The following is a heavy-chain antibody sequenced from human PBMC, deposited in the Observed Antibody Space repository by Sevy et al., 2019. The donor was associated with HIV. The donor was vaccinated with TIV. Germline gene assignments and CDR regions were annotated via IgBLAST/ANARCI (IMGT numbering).Heavy chain of an antibody. Sequence: GGSLRLSCAASGFTFSYYEMSWVRQAPGKGLEWVSSINYIDRYIKYADSVRGRFTISRDNPKNSVSLRMNSLRDDDTAMYYCARLQSCGGSCYTFDSWGQGTLVTVSS. CDR1: GFTFSYYE. CDR3: ARLQSCGGSCYTFDS. J-gene: IGHJ4*02. V-gene: IGHV3-21*06. CDR2: INYIDRYI. D-gene: IGHD2-15*01.